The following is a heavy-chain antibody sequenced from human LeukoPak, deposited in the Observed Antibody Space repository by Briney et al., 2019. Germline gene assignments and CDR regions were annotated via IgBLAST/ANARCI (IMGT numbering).Heavy chain of an antibody. Sequence: GGSLRLSCAASGFTFSDYYMSWIRQAPGKGLEWVSYISSSSSYTNYADSVKGRFTISRVKAKNSLYLQMNSLRAEDTAVYYCAREYRGYDYVWGSLGGLFYYWGQGTLVTVSS. V-gene: IGHV3-11*06. J-gene: IGHJ4*02. CDR1: GFTFSDYY. CDR2: ISSSSSYT. D-gene: IGHD3-16*01. CDR3: AREYRGYDYVWGSLGGLFYY.